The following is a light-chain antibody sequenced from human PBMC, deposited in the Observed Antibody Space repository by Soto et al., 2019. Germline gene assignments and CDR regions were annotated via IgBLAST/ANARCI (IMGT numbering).Light chain of an antibody. CDR1: QSVNSD. J-gene: IGKJ5*01. CDR3: QQYSNWPPIT. V-gene: IGKV3-15*01. Sequence: EIVMTQSPATLSVSPGERATLSCRASQSVNSDLAWYQQKPGQAPRLLIYAASTRATGIPPRFSGSGSGTEFTLTISSLQSEDFAVYYCQQYSNWPPITFGQGTRLENK. CDR2: AAS.